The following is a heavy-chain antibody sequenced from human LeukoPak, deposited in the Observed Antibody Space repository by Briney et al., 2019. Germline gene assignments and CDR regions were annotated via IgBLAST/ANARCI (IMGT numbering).Heavy chain of an antibody. Sequence: SQTLSLTCTVSGGPISSGGYYWSWIRQHPGKGLEWIGYIYYSGSTYYNPSLKSRVTISVDTSKNQFSLKLSSVTAADTAVYYCAREGQVSSSTRGFVYWGQGTLVTVSS. CDR3: AREGQVSSSTRGFVY. V-gene: IGHV4-31*03. CDR2: IYYSGST. CDR1: GGPISSGGYY. D-gene: IGHD2-2*01. J-gene: IGHJ4*02.